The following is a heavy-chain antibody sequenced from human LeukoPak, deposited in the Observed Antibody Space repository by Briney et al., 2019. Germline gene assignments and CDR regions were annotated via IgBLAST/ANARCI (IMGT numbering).Heavy chain of an antibody. D-gene: IGHD1-14*01. J-gene: IGHJ4*02. Sequence: PGRSLRLSCATSGFTFSSYAFYWIRQAPGKGLEWLTLISYDGNDKYYADSVKGRFSISRDNAKNSLYLQMNSLRAEDTAVYYCARLLTPGYFDYWGQGTLVTVSS. CDR1: GFTFSSYA. V-gene: IGHV3-30*04. CDR3: ARLLTPGYFDY. CDR2: ISYDGNDK.